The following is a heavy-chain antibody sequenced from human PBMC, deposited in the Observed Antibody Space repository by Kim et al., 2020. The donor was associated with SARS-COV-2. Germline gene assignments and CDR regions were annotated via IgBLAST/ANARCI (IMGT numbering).Heavy chain of an antibody. Sequence: SNDYADSVKSRILISPNRTTNQFSLQLNSVTPEDTAVYYCASSSNGSFRYWGQGTLVTVSS. J-gene: IGHJ4*02. D-gene: IGHD1-26*01. CDR3: ASSSNGSFRY. V-gene: IGHV6-1*01. CDR2: SN.